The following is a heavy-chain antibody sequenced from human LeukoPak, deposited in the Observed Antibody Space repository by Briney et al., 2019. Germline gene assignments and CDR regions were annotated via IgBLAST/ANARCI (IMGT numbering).Heavy chain of an antibody. CDR1: GYTFTGYY. D-gene: IGHD6-13*01. J-gene: IGHJ4*02. CDR3: AGSSSWYDRDFDY. V-gene: IGHV1-2*02. Sequence: ASVKVSCKASGYTFTGYYMHWVRQAPGQGLEWMGWINPNSGGTNYAQKFQGRVTMTRDTSISTAYMELSRLRSDDTAVYYCAGSSSWYDRDFDYWGQGTLVTVSS. CDR2: INPNSGGT.